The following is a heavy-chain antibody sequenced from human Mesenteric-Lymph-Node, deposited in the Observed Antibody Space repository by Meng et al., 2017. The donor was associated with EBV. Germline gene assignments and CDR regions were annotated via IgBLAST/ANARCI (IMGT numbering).Heavy chain of an antibody. D-gene: IGHD5-24*01. J-gene: IGHJ5*01. CDR1: GGSISSGGKY. Sequence: QVQLQESGPGLVKPSQXLSPTCAXSGGSISSGGKYWSWIRQPPGKGLEWIGYIYYDGTTHSNPSLKSRLSISVDMSKNQISLKLSSVTAADTAVYFCAQGRGDGYNYWFDSWGQGTLVTVSS. CDR2: IYYDGTT. CDR3: AQGRGDGYNYWFDS. V-gene: IGHV4-30-4*01.